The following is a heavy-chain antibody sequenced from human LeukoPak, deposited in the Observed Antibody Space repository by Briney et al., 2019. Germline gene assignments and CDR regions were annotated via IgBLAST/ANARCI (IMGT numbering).Heavy chain of an antibody. V-gene: IGHV4-30-4*01. J-gene: IGHJ4*02. CDR2: IYYSGST. Sequence: PSETLSLTCTVSGGSISSGDYYWSWIRQPPGKGLEWIGYIYYSGSTYYNPSLKSRVTISVDTSKNQFSLNLSSVTAADTAVYYCARHEGGNLDFDYWGQGTLVTVSS. CDR3: ARHEGGNLDFDY. CDR1: GGSISSGDYY. D-gene: IGHD4-23*01.